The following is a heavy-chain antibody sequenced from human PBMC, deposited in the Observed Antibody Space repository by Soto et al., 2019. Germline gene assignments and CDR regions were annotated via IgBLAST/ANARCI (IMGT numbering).Heavy chain of an antibody. J-gene: IGHJ4*02. Sequence: HPGGSLRLSCAASGFTFSSYSMNWVRQAPGKGLEWVSYISSSSSTISYADSVKGRFTISRDNAKNSLYLQMNSLRAEDTAVYYCARSRGILTGYYRVAVAGHFDYWGQGTLVTVSS. V-gene: IGHV3-48*01. CDR3: ARSRGILTGYYRVAVAGHFDY. CDR1: GFTFSSYS. CDR2: ISSSSSTI. D-gene: IGHD3-9*01.